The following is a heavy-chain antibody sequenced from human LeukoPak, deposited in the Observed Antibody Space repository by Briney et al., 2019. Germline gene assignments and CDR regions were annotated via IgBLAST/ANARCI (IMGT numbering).Heavy chain of an antibody. D-gene: IGHD6-19*01. CDR1: GFTVSSNY. CDR3: VQQWLLRGAFDI. Sequence: GGSLRLSCAASGFTVSSNYMSWVRQAPGKGLEWVSAISGSGGSTYYADSVKGRFTISRDNSKNTLYLQMNSLRAEDTAVYYCVQQWLLRGAFDIWGQGTMVTVSS. CDR2: ISGSGGST. J-gene: IGHJ3*02. V-gene: IGHV3-23*01.